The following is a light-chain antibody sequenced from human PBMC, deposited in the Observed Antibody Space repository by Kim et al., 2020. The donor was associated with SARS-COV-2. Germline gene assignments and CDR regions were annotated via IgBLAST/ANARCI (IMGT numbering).Light chain of an antibody. J-gene: IGKJ2*01. CDR1: QSLSGN. Sequence: AVSPGERATLSCRASQSLSGNLAWYQQKPGQAPRLLIYRASTRAAGVPDRFSGIGSATDFTLTISSLQSEDFALYYCHQYNTWHTFGQGTKVDIK. CDR2: RAS. CDR3: HQYNTWHT. V-gene: IGKV3-15*01.